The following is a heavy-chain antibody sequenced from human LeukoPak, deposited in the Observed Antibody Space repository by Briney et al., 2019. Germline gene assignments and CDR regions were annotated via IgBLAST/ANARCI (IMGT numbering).Heavy chain of an antibody. CDR1: GGSISSYY. CDR2: IYTSGST. V-gene: IGHV4-4*07. D-gene: IGHD2-15*01. J-gene: IGHJ6*02. Sequence: PSETLSLTCTVSGGSISSYYWSWIRQPAGKGLEWIGRIYTSGSTNYNPSLKSRVTMSVDTSKNQFSLKLSSATAADTAVYYCAREALVVAAHRGYYYGMDVWGQGTTVTVSS. CDR3: AREALVVAAHRGYYYGMDV.